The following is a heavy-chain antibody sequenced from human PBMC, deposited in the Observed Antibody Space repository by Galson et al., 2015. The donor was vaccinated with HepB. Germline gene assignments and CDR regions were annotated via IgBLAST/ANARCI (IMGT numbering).Heavy chain of an antibody. CDR3: ARDHGYDFWSGYFGNFDY. D-gene: IGHD3-3*01. V-gene: IGHV1-2*02. CDR1: GYTFTDYY. J-gene: IGHJ4*02. CDR2: INPNSGGT. Sequence: SVKVSCKASGYTFTDYYIHWVRQAPGQGLEWMGWINPNSGGTKYAQKFQGRVTMTSDTSINTAYMELSRLGSDDTAVYYCARDHGYDFWSGYFGNFDYWGQGTLATVSS.